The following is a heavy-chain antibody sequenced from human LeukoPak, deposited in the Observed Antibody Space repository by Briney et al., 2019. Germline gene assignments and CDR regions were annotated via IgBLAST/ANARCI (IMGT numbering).Heavy chain of an antibody. CDR2: IKSKTDGGTT. CDR1: GFTFSNAW. Sequence: GGSLRLSCAASGFTFSNAWMSWVRQAPGMGLEWVGRIKSKTDGGTTDYAAPVKGRFTISRDDSKNTLYLQMNSLKTEDTAVYYCTTDFYYGSRGRIRAPFDYWGQGTLVTVSS. V-gene: IGHV3-15*01. J-gene: IGHJ4*02. CDR3: TTDFYYGSRGRIRAPFDY. D-gene: IGHD3-10*01.